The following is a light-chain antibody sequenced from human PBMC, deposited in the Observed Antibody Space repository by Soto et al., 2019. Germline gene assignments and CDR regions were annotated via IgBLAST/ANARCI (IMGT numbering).Light chain of an antibody. Sequence: TQSLSCLAMSLLLRATIKCKSRQSVLYSSNNMNYLAWYQQKAGQPPKLLIYCASTRDSGVPDRFGGSGSGTEFTLTISSLQAEDVAVYYCQKYYSTPLTFGEGTKVDIK. J-gene: IGKJ1*01. V-gene: IGKV4-1*01. CDR1: QSVLYSSNNMNY. CDR2: CAS. CDR3: QKYYSTPLT.